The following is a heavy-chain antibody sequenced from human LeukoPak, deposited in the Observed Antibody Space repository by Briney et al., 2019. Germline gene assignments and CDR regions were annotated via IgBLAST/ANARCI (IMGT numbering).Heavy chain of an antibody. D-gene: IGHD6-13*01. J-gene: IGHJ6*02. CDR1: GYTFTSYG. CDR2: IIPIFGTA. CDR3: ARDGYSSSWLYGMDV. Sequence: GASVKVSCKASGYTFTSYGISWVRQAPGQGLEWMGGIIPIFGTANYAQKFQGRVTITADESTSTAYMELSSLRSEDTAVYYCARDGYSSSWLYGMDVWGQGTTVTVSS. V-gene: IGHV1-69*13.